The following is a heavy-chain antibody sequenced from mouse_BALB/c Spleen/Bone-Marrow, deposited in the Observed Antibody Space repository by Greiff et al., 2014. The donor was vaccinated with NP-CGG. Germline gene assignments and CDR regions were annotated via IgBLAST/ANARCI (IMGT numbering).Heavy chain of an antibody. D-gene: IGHD2-4*01. CDR3: ARGYYDYDLDY. V-gene: IGHV14-3*02. Sequence: EVQLQQSGAELVKPGASVKLSCTASGFNIKDTYMHWVKQRPEQGLEWIGRIDPANGNTKYDPKFQGKATITADTSSNTAYLQLSSLTSEDTAVYYCARGYYDYDLDYWGQGTALTVSS. CDR2: IDPANGNT. CDR1: GFNIKDTY. J-gene: IGHJ2*01.